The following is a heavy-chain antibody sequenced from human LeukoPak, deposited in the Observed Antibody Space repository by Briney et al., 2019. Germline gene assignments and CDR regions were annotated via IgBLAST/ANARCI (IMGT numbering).Heavy chain of an antibody. CDR1: GYSFTSYW. D-gene: IGHD2-15*01. CDR3: ARRVVVAATHRPFDY. Sequence: GESLKISCKGSGYSFTSYWIGWVRQMPGKGLEWRGIIYPGDSDTRYSPSFQGQVTISADKSISTAYLQWSSLKASDTAMYYCARRVVVAATHRPFDYWGQGTLVTVSS. J-gene: IGHJ4*02. CDR2: IYPGDSDT. V-gene: IGHV5-51*01.